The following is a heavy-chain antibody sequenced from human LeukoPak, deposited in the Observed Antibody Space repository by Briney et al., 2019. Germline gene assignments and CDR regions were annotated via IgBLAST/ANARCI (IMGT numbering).Heavy chain of an antibody. CDR1: GFTFSSYG. CDR3: ARELHSSSWAYYYYYGMDV. CDR2: IWYDGSNK. Sequence: PGGSLRLSCAASGFTFSSYGMHWVCQAPGKGLEGVAVIWYDGSNKYYADSVKGGFTISRDNSKNTLYLQMNSLRAEDTAVYYCARELHSSSWAYYYYYGMDVWGQGTTVTVSS. D-gene: IGHD6-13*01. J-gene: IGHJ6*02. V-gene: IGHV3-33*01.